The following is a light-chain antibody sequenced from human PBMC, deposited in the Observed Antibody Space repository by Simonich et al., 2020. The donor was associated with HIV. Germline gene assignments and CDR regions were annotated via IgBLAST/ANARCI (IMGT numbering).Light chain of an antibody. CDR2: DAS. CDR3: QQFNSYPIT. Sequence: AIQFTQSPSSLSASLGDRVTIAFRASQGISSALAWYQQKPGKAPKLLIYDASSLESGVPSRFSGSGSGTDFTLTISSLQPEDFATYYCQQFNSYPITFGQGTRLEIK. CDR1: QGISSA. J-gene: IGKJ5*01. V-gene: IGKV1-13*02.